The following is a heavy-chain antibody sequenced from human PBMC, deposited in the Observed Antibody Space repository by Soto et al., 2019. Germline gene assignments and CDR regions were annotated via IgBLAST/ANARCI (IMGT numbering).Heavy chain of an antibody. D-gene: IGHD3-10*01. CDR2: IYSGGYT. V-gene: IGHV3-53*01. CDR3: APRAGGGGY. J-gene: IGHJ4*02. Sequence: EVQLVESGGGLIQPGGSLRLSCAVSGFTVSNNYMSWVRQAPGKGLEGVSVIYSGGYTAYGDSVKGRFTISRDNSKNTLFLKMNSRGAAATAVFFWAPRAGGGGYWGQGTLVTVSS. CDR1: GFTVSNNY.